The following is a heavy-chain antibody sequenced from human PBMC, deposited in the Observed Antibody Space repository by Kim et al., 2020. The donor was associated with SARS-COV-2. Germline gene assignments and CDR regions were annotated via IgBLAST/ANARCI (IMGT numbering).Heavy chain of an antibody. D-gene: IGHD3-3*01. V-gene: IGHV7-4-1*02. Sequence: ASVKVSCKASGYTFTNNAISWVRQAPGQGLEWMGWINTYRGNTTYAQDFKRRVVISVDRLDTTAYLQISMREAEETALYYCARVILRTSPYTYDRGQG. J-gene: IGHJ4*02. CDR2: INTYRGNT. CDR3: ARVILRTSPYTYD. CDR1: GYTFTNNA.